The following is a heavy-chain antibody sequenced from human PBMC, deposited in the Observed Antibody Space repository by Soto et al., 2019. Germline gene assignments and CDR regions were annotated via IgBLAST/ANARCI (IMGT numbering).Heavy chain of an antibody. J-gene: IGHJ4*02. V-gene: IGHV3-15*01. CDR2: IKSKAHGETA. CDR1: GFSFSDAW. CDR3: TTGVDGYNPFDY. D-gene: IGHD5-12*01. Sequence: EAQLVESGGGLVEPGGSLRVSCAASGFSFSDAWMIWVRQAPGKGLEWVGRIKSKAHGETADYAAPVKGRFTISRDDSKYTVYLQMKNLKIEDTAVYYCTTGVDGYNPFDYWGQGTLVTVSS.